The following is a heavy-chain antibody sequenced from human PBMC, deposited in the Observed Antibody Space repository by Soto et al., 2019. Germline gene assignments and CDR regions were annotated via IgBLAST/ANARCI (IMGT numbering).Heavy chain of an antibody. V-gene: IGHV4-30-4*01. J-gene: IGHJ4*02. CDR3: ARGLTYYYGTSGIDYFDY. Sequence: PSETLSLTCTVSGGSVSSGDYYWGWIRQPPGKGLEWFGYIYYSGSTFYNPFLKSRVIISGDTSKNQFSLRLSSVTAADTAVYYCARGLTYYYGTSGIDYFDYWGQGTLVTVSS. CDR1: GGSVSSGDYY. CDR2: IYYSGST. D-gene: IGHD3-22*01.